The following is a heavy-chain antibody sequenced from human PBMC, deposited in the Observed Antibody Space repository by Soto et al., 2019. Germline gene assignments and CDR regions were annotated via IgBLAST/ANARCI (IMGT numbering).Heavy chain of an antibody. CDR2: ISAYKGNS. D-gene: IGHD1-26*01. J-gene: IGHJ4*02. V-gene: IGHV1-18*01. CDR3: ASDPSGSNNAPVDS. CDR1: GYTFTSYG. Sequence: QVQLVQSGAGVKKPGASGKVSCNASGYTFTSYGMSWVLQAPGQGLEWMGWISAYKGNSKYAQQYHGIVTMTTDTSTSTAYQEPRSLRPNDTAVTHCASDPSGSNNAPVDSWGQGPMVTASS.